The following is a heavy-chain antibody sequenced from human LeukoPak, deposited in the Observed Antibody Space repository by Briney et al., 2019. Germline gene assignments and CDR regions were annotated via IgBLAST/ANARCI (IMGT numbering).Heavy chain of an antibody. CDR3: AKDDDWGRFNH. V-gene: IGHV3-21*01. Sequence: GGSLRLSCAASGFTFSSYWMTWVRQAPGKGLEWVSSISSSSSYVYYADSVKGRFTISRDNAKNSLYLQMNSLRAEDTAVYYCAKDDDWGRFNHWGQGTLVTVSS. CDR2: ISSSSSYV. J-gene: IGHJ1*01. CDR1: GFTFSSYW. D-gene: IGHD3-16*01.